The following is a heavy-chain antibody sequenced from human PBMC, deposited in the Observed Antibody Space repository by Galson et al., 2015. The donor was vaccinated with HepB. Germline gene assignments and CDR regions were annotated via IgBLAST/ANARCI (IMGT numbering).Heavy chain of an antibody. J-gene: IGHJ6*02. D-gene: IGHD2-21*02. CDR1: GFTFSSYW. Sequence: SLRLSCAASGFTFSSYWMHWVRQAPGKGLVWVSRINSDGSSTSYADSVKGRFTISRDNAKNTLYLQMNSLRAEDTAVYYCARTYCGGDCYSFDYYYGMDVWGQGTTVTVSS. CDR3: ARTYCGGDCYSFDYYYGMDV. V-gene: IGHV3-74*01. CDR2: INSDGSST.